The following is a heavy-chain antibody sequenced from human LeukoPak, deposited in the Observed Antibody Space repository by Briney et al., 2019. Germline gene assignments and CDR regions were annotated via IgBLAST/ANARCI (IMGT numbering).Heavy chain of an antibody. D-gene: IGHD3-3*01. J-gene: IGHJ4*02. CDR2: ISGSGGST. CDR1: GFTFSSYA. V-gene: IGHV3-23*01. CDR3: ARSPDFWSGYWY. Sequence: GGSLRLSCAASGFTFSSYAMSWVRQAPGKGLEWVSAISGSGGSTYYADSVKGRFTISRDNSKNTLYLQMNSLRAEDTAVYYCARSPDFWSGYWYWGQGTLVTVSS.